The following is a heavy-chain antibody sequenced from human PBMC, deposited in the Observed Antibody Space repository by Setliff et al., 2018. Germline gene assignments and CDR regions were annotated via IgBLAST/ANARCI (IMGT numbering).Heavy chain of an antibody. Sequence: SETLSLTCTVSGGSLSSYNYWSWIRQPAGKGLEWIGQVYTDGSTNYNPSLKSRVSISVDKSKNQFSLKLSSVTAADTAVYYCARVSGFSYMDVWGKGTTVTVSS. D-gene: IGHD3-3*01. CDR3: ARVSGFSYMDV. CDR1: GGSLSSYNY. J-gene: IGHJ6*03. CDR2: VYTDGST. V-gene: IGHV4-61*09.